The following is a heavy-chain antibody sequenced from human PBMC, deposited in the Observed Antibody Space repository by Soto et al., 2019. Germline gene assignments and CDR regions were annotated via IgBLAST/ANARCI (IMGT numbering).Heavy chain of an antibody. CDR2: ISAYNGNT. CDR1: GYTFTSYD. J-gene: IGHJ5*02. V-gene: IGHV1-18*01. D-gene: IGHD1-1*01. Sequence: ASVKVSCKASGYTFTSYDTSWVRQAPGQGLEWMGWISAYNGNTNYAQKLQGRVTMTTDTSTSTAYMELRSLRSDDTAVYYCARDGLPVGTPRGFDPWGQGTLVTVSS. CDR3: ARDGLPVGTPRGFDP.